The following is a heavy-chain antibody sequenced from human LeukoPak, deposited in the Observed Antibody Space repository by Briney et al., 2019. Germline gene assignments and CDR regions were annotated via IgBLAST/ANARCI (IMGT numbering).Heavy chain of an antibody. CDR2: INPDGSTT. CDR3: AKGSSLYVDY. J-gene: IGHJ4*02. V-gene: IGHV3-74*01. D-gene: IGHD6-13*01. Sequence: GGSLRLSCAASGFTFSNYWMHWVRQDPGKGLVWVSFINPDGSTTNYADSVKGRFTISRDNAKNALYLQMNSLRAEDTALYYCAKGSSLYVDYWGQGILVTVSS. CDR1: GFTFSNYW.